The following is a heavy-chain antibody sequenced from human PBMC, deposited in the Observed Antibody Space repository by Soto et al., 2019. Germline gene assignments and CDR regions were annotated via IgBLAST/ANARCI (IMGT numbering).Heavy chain of an antibody. Sequence: SVKVSCKASGCTFSSYAISWVRQAPGQGLEWMGGIIPIFGTANYAQKFQGRVTITADESTSTAYMELSSLRSEDTAVYYCARVPDSSSSPFDYWGQGTLVTVSS. CDR3: ARVPDSSSSPFDY. D-gene: IGHD6-6*01. V-gene: IGHV1-69*13. CDR1: GCTFSSYA. CDR2: IIPIFGTA. J-gene: IGHJ4*02.